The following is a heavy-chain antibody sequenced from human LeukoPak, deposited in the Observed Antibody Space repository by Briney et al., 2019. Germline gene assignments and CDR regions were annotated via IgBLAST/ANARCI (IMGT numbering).Heavy chain of an antibody. V-gene: IGHV3-23*01. CDR2: ISGSGGST. Sequence: SGGSLRLSCAASGFTFSSYAMSWVRQAPGKGLEWVSAISGSGGSTYYADSVKGRFTISSDNSKNTLYLQMNSLRAEDTAVYYCAIYDRAPACFDYWGQGTLVTVSS. CDR3: AIYDRAPACFDY. CDR1: GFTFSSYA. D-gene: IGHD5/OR15-5a*01. J-gene: IGHJ4*02.